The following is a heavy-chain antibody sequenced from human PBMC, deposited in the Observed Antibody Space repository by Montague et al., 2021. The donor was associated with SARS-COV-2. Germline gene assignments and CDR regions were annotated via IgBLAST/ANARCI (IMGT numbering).Heavy chain of an antibody. V-gene: IGHV4-59*02. CDR1: GGSVSSYY. D-gene: IGHD3-3*01. CDR2: IYYRGST. J-gene: IGHJ5*02. CDR3: ARAGVFYDYWSGYSSSAGFFDP. Sequence: SETLSLTCTVSGGSVSSYYWSWIRQSPGKGLQWLGYIYYRGSTDYNPSLKSRVTMSVDTSKNQLSLRLNSVTTADTAVYFCARAGVFYDYWSGYSSSAGFFDPWGQGILVTVAS.